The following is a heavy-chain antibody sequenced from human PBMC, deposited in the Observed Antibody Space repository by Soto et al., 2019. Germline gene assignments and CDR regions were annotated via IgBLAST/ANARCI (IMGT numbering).Heavy chain of an antibody. CDR2: IVSDGSAI. CDR1: GFPFSFYG. D-gene: IGHD3-3*02. CDR3: ARDDAFDNENGFDM. Sequence: GGSLRLSCAVSGFPFSFYGFHWVRQSPGKGLEWLGVIVSDGSAIYHADSLEGRFFISRDNSKDILYLQMNSLRVEDTAVYYCARDDAFDNENGFDMRGQGTMVTVSS. V-gene: IGHV3-33*01. J-gene: IGHJ3*02.